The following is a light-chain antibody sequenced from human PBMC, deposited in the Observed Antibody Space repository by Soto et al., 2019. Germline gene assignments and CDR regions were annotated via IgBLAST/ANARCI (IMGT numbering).Light chain of an antibody. J-gene: IGKJ2*01. Sequence: DMQMTQSPSSLSASVGDRVTITCRPSQTIDNYLNWYQHKPGKAPKLLIYGASTLQSGVSSRFTGSASGTDFTLTIDNLQAEDFAPYYCQQTYTIPFAFGQGTKLEI. CDR2: GAS. CDR1: QTIDNY. CDR3: QQTYTIPFA. V-gene: IGKV1-39*01.